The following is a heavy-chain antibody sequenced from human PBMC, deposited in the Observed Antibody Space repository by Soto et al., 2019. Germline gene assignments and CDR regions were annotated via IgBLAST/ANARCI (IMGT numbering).Heavy chain of an antibody. CDR1: GGTFSSYT. D-gene: IGHD3-10*01. V-gene: IGHV1-69*04. Sequence: ASVKVSCKASGGTFSSYTISWVRQAPGQGLEWMGRIIPILGIANYAQKFQGRVTITAGKSTRTAYMELGGMRSEDTAVNYFARDNAGYGSGSYYPRGQAIKKGDYYYYYMNVWGKGTTVTVSS. CDR3: ARDNAGYGSGSYYPRGQAIKKGDYYYYYMNV. CDR2: IIPILGIA. J-gene: IGHJ6*03.